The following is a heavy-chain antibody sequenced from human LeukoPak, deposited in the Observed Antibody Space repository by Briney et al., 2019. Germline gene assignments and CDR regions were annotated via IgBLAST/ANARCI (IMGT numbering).Heavy chain of an antibody. CDR1: GASISNYY. Sequence: SETLSLTCTVSGASISNYYWSWIRQTPEKGLEWMGHIHSSGGSSYYPSLKSRLTLSIDTSRNQLSLKLPSVTAADTAVYFCARLGSYHDFWGQGAQVTVSS. J-gene: IGHJ4*02. V-gene: IGHV4-4*09. CDR2: IHSSGGS. D-gene: IGHD1-26*01. CDR3: ARLGSYHDF.